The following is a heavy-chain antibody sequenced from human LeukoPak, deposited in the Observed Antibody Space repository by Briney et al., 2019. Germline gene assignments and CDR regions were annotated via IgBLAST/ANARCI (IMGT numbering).Heavy chain of an antibody. D-gene: IGHD5-24*01. CDR3: ARHRSKWLQSSFDY. V-gene: IGHV4-38-2*01. CDR2: IYHSGST. CDR1: GYSISSNYH. Sequence: SETLSLTCSVSGYSISSNYHWGWIRQSPGKGLEWIGSIYHSGSTYYNPSLKSRVTISIDASENQFSLRLSSVTAADTAVYYCARHRSKWLQSSFDYWGQGTLVTVSS. J-gene: IGHJ4*02.